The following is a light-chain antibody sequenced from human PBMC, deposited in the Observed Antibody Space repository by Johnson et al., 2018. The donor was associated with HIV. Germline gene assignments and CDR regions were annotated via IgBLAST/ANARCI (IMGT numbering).Light chain of an antibody. CDR3: GTWDSSLSAGIYV. Sequence: QSVLTQPPSVSAAPGQKVTISCSGSSSNIGNNYVSWYQQLPGTAPKLLIYENNKRPSGIPDRFSGSKSGTSATLGITGLQTGAEADYYCGTWDSSLSAGIYVFGTGTKVTVL. CDR1: SSNIGNNY. J-gene: IGLJ1*01. CDR2: ENN. V-gene: IGLV1-51*02.